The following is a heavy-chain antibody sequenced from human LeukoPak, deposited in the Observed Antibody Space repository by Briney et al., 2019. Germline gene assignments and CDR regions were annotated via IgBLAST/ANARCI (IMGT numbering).Heavy chain of an antibody. CDR1: GFTFSSYA. J-gene: IGHJ4*02. Sequence: GGSLRLSCSASGFTFSSYAMHWVRQAPGKGLGYVSAISSNGGSTYYADSVKGRFTISRDNSKNTLYLQMSSLRAEDTAVYYCVKDWGGYCSGGSCYVYWGQGTLVTVSS. CDR2: ISSNGGST. V-gene: IGHV3-64D*06. CDR3: VKDWGGYCSGGSCYVY. D-gene: IGHD2-15*01.